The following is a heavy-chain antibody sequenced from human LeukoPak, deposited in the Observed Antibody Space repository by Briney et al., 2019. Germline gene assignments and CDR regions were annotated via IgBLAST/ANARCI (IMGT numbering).Heavy chain of an antibody. CDR2: IYFSGTP. J-gene: IGHJ5*01. Sequence: SETLSLTCTVSRGSIRTADYYWAWVRQPPGEGLEWLGSIYFSGTPYFNPSLKSRVAVSIDTSKNQFSLKVTSVIASDTAVYFCARTSSWYAGAWFDSWGQGTLVTVSS. V-gene: IGHV4-39*01. CDR3: ARTSSWYAGAWFDS. D-gene: IGHD6-13*01. CDR1: RGSIRTADYY.